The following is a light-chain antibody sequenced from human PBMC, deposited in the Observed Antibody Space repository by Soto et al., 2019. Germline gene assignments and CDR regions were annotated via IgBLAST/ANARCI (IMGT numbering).Light chain of an antibody. V-gene: IGLV2-14*03. J-gene: IGLJ1*01. CDR3: SSYIPNNSTYV. Sequence: QSALTQPASVSGSPGQSITISCTGTSSDVGGYNYVSWYQHHPGKAPKRMIHDVSNRPSGVSNRFSGSKSGNTASLIISGLQAEDEADYYCSSYIPNNSTYVFGTGTKLTVL. CDR2: DVS. CDR1: SSDVGGYNY.